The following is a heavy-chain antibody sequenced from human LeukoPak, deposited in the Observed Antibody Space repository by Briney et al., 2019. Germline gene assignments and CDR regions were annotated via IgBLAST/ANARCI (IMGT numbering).Heavy chain of an antibody. J-gene: IGHJ4*02. CDR3: ARIGAGSCRDY. D-gene: IGHD6-13*01. CDR1: GFTFSNFA. Sequence: GGSLRLSCAASGFTFSNFAMTWVRQAPGKGLEWVSSIVGSSSTYYADSLKGRFTISRDNAKNSLYLQMNSLRAEDTAVYYCARIGAGSCRDYWGQGTLVTVSS. CDR2: IVGSSST. V-gene: IGHV3-21*01.